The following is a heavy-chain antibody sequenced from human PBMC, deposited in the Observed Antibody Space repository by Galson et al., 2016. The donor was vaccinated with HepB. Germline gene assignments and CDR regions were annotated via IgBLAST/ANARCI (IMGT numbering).Heavy chain of an antibody. CDR2: ISGNSNYV. V-gene: IGHV3-21*01. Sequence: SLRLSCAASGFTFSSYSMNWVRQAPGKGLEWVSSISGNSNYVYYADSVKGRFTISRDKAKNSLYLQMDSLRAEDTALYYCARKLNSGGDYSVDYWGQGTMVTVSS. J-gene: IGHJ4*02. D-gene: IGHD4-17*01. CDR1: GFTFSSYS. CDR3: ARKLNSGGDYSVDY.